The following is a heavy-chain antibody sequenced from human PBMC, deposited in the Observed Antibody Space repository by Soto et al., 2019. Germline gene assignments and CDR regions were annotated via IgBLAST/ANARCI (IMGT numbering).Heavy chain of an antibody. J-gene: IGHJ6*02. CDR1: GYTFTSYG. CDR3: AADRTYYYDSSGYGGMDV. D-gene: IGHD3-22*01. V-gene: IGHV1-18*01. Sequence: ASVKVSCKASGYTFTSYGISWVRQAPGQGLEWMGWISAYNGNTNYAQKLQGRVTMTTDTSTSTAYMELRSLRSEDTAVYYCAADRTYYYDSSGYGGMDVWGQGTTVTVSS. CDR2: ISAYNGNT.